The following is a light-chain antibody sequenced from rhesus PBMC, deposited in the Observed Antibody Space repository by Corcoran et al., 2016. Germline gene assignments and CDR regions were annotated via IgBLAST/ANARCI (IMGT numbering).Light chain of an antibody. CDR2: GAS. Sequence: QVILTQSPATLSLSPGERATLSCRASQSVSSNLAWYQQKPGQAPRLLIYGASSRANGIPDRFSGSGSGTDFTLTIRNMEPEDVGVYHCYQQSSGYSFGQGTKVEIK. V-gene: IGKV3-10*01. J-gene: IGKJ2*01. CDR3: YQQSSGYS. CDR1: QSVSSN.